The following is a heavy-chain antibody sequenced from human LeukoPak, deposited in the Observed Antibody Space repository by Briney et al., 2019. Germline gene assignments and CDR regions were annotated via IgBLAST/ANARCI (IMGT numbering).Heavy chain of an antibody. D-gene: IGHD2-21*02. CDR3: ARSGYLVVTAYDAFDI. CDR2: INPRGDYT. V-gene: IGHV1-46*01. CDR1: GYTFTSYY. J-gene: IGHJ3*02. Sequence: GASVNVSCKPFGYTFTSYYIHWVRQAPGQGLEWMGIINPRGDYTTYAQNFQGRVTMTRDTSTSTIYMELSSLRSEDTAVYYCARSGYLVVTAYDAFDIWGQGTMVTVSS.